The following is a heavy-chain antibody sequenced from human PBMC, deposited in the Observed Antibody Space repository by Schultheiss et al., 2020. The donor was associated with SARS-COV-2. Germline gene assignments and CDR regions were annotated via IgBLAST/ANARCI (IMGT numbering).Heavy chain of an antibody. CDR1: GGSLSPYF. CDR2: VSHSGST. V-gene: IGHV4-59*08. D-gene: IGHD2/OR15-2a*01. Sequence: SQTLSLTCTVSGGSLSPYFWNWIRHPPGKGLEWIGYVSHSGSTNYNPSLKSRVTMSRDTSKNQFSLKLSSVTAADTAVYYCARGGRWYYYNWFDPWGQGTLVTVSS. J-gene: IGHJ5*02. CDR3: ARGGRWYYYNWFDP.